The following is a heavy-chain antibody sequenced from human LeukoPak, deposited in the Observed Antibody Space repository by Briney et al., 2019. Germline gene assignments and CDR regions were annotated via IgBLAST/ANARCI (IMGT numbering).Heavy chain of an antibody. CDR1: GYTFTGYY. D-gene: IGHD2-2*01. CDR2: INPNSGGT. J-gene: IGHJ4*02. Sequence: ASVKVSCKASGYTFTGYYMHWVRQAPGQGLEWMGWINPNSGGTNYAQKFQGRVTMTRDTSISTAYMELSRLRSDDTAVYYCARELVVVPAAAFDYWGQGTLVTVSS. CDR3: ARELVVVPAAAFDY. V-gene: IGHV1-2*02.